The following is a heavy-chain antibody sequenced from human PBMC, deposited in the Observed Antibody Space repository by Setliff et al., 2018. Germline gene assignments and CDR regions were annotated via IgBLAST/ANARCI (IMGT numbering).Heavy chain of an antibody. V-gene: IGHV3-7*03. CDR3: ARGTSGWFPHDY. CDR2: IKQDGSET. CDR1: GFTFSSYW. D-gene: IGHD6-19*01. Sequence: LRLSCAASGFTFSSYWMSWVRQAPGKGLEWVANIKQDGSETHYVDSVKGRFIISRDNAKDSLYLQMNSLRGEDTAVYYCARGTSGWFPHDYWGQGTLVTVSS. J-gene: IGHJ4*02.